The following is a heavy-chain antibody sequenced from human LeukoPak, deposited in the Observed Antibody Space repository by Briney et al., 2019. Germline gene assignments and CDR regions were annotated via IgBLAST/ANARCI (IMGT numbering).Heavy chain of an antibody. Sequence: PSETLSLTCAAYGGSFSGYYWSWIRQPPGKGLEWIGEINHSGSTNYNPSLKSRVTISVDTSKNQFSLKLSSVTAADTAVYYCARGRGIPWFGELFQIPFDYWGQGTLVTVSS. D-gene: IGHD3-10*01. CDR1: GGSFSGYY. V-gene: IGHV4-34*01. CDR2: INHSGST. J-gene: IGHJ4*02. CDR3: ARGRGIPWFGELFQIPFDY.